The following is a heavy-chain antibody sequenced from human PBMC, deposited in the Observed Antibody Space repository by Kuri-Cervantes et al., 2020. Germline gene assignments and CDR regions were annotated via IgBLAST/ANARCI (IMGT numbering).Heavy chain of an antibody. CDR2: MNPNSGNT. V-gene: IGHV1-8*02. J-gene: IGHJ5*02. D-gene: IGHD2/OR15-2a*01. CDR1: GYTFTGYY. CDR3: ARAPNPNRRYNWFDP. Sequence: ASVKVSCKASGYTFTGYYMHWVRQATGQGLEWMGWMNPNSGNTGYAQKFQGRVTMTRNTSISTAYMELSSLRSEDTAVYYCARAPNPNRRYNWFDPWGQGTLVTVSS.